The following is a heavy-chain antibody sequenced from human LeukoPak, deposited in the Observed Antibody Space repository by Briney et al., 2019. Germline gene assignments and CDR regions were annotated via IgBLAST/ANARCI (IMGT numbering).Heavy chain of an antibody. Sequence: GGSLRLSCAASGFTFSSYAMSWVRLAPGKGLEWVSAISGSGGSTYYADSVKGRFTISRDNSKNTLYLQMNSLRAEDTAVYYCAKALWSFSYFDYWGQGTLVTVSS. CDR2: ISGSGGST. CDR3: AKALWSFSYFDY. D-gene: IGHD3-10*01. CDR1: GFTFSSYA. J-gene: IGHJ4*02. V-gene: IGHV3-23*01.